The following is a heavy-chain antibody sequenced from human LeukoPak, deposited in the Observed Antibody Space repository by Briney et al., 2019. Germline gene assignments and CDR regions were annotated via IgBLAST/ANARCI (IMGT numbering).Heavy chain of an antibody. J-gene: IGHJ4*02. Sequence: PGGSLRLSCAASGFSFNNFAMHWVRQAPGKGLEWVSGISWNSGSIGYADSVKGRFTISRDNAKNSLYLQMNSLRVEDTALYYCAKDRDGYNGNFDYWGQGNLVTVSS. D-gene: IGHD5-24*01. CDR2: ISWNSGSI. V-gene: IGHV3-9*01. CDR3: AKDRDGYNGNFDY. CDR1: GFSFNNFA.